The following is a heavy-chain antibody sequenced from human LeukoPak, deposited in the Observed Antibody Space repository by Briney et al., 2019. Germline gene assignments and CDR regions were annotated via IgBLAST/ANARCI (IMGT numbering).Heavy chain of an antibody. J-gene: IGHJ6*03. V-gene: IGHV1-69*05. CDR2: IIPIFGTA. CDR1: GGTFSSYA. D-gene: IGHD2-15*01. Sequence: GASVKVSCKASGGTFSSYAISWVRQAPGQGLEWMGGIIPIFGTANYAQKFQGRVTITTDESTSTAYMELSSLRSEDMAVYYCARSSGGSTSDQGYMDVWGKGTTVTVSS. CDR3: ARSSGGSTSDQGYMDV.